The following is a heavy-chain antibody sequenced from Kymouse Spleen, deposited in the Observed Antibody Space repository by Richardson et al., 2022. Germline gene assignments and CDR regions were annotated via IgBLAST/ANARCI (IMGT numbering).Heavy chain of an antibody. J-gene: IGHJ6*02. Sequence: QVQLVQSGAEVKKPGASVKVSCKASGYTFTSYGISWVRQAPGQGLEWMGWISAYNGNTNYAQKLQGRVTMTTDTSTSTAYMELRSLRSDDTAVYYCARDHYYDILTGYSLYYYYYGMDVWGQGTTVTVSS. CDR3: ARDHYYDILTGYSLYYYYYGMDV. V-gene: IGHV1-18*01. CDR1: GYTFTSYG. D-gene: IGHD3-9*01. CDR2: ISAYNGNT.